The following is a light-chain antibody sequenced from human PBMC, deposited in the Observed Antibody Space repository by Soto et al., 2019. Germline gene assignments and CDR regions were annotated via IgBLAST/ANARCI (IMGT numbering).Light chain of an antibody. CDR2: DVS. V-gene: IGLV2-11*01. CDR1: SSDVGGYNY. CDR3: CSFAGNYIYV. J-gene: IGLJ1*01. Sequence: QSALTQPASVSGSPGQSITISCTGTSSDVGGYNYVAWYQQHPGKVPKVMIYDVSKRPSGVPDRFSGSKSGNTASLTISGLQSGDEADYYCCSFAGNYIYVFGTGTKLTVL.